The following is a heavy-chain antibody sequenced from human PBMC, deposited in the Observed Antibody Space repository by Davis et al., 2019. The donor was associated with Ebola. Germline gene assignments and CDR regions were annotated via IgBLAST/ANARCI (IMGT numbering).Heavy chain of an antibody. J-gene: IGHJ6*02. Sequence: SETLSLTCTVSGGSISSGGYYWIWLRHHPFLLLVWIGYIYYSGSTYYNPSLKSRVTISVDTSKNQFSLKMSSVTAADTAVYYCARDRGYGMDVWGQGTTVTVSS. V-gene: IGHV4-31*03. CDR1: GGSISSGGYY. CDR2: IYYSGST. CDR3: ARDRGYGMDV.